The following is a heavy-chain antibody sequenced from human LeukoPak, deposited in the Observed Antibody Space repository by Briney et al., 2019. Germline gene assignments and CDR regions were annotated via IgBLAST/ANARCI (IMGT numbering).Heavy chain of an antibody. J-gene: IGHJ4*02. CDR1: GFTFSSYT. CDR3: AKVAAAAASDY. D-gene: IGHD6-13*01. CDR2: ISSSSRYI. V-gene: IGHV3-21*01. Sequence: GGSLRLSCAASGFTFSSYTMNWVRQAPGKGLEWVSSISSSSRYIYYADSLKGRFTISRDNAKNSLYLQMNSLRAEDTAVYYCAKVAAAAASDYWGQGTLVTVSS.